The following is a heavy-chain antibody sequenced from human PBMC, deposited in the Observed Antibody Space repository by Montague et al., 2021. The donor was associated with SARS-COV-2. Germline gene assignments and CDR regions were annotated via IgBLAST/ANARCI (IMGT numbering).Heavy chain of an antibody. J-gene: IGHJ5*02. CDR3: ARGYDYVWGSYRYLHWFDP. Sequence: SETLSLTCAVYGGSFSGYYWSWIRQPPGKGLEWIGEINHSGSTNYNPSHKSRVTISVDTSKNQFSLKLSSVTAADTAVYYCARGYDYVWGSYRYLHWFDPWGQGTLVTVSS. V-gene: IGHV4-34*01. CDR2: INHSGST. CDR1: GGSFSGYY. D-gene: IGHD3-16*02.